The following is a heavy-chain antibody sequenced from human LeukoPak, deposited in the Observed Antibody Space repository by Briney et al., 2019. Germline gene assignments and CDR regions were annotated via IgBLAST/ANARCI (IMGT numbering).Heavy chain of an antibody. Sequence: TGGSLRLSWAASGFTFSSYWMSWMRQAPGKGLEWVANIKYDGNEEYYVDSVKGRLTISRDNSKNTVYLEMNSLTVEDTAVYYCAKGYGNTMTTGSRLVDSWGQGTLVTVSS. J-gene: IGHJ4*02. CDR2: IKYDGNEE. CDR1: GFTFSSYW. CDR3: AKGYGNTMTTGSRLVDS. V-gene: IGHV3-7*01. D-gene: IGHD3-16*01.